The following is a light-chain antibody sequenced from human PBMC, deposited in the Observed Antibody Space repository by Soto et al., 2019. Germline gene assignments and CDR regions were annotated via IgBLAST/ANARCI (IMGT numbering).Light chain of an antibody. J-gene: IGKJ4*01. CDR3: QQYYSTPLT. Sequence: DIVMTQSPDSLAVSLGERATINCKYRQHVLYSSNNKNYLAWYQQKPGQPPKLLIYWASTRESGVPDRFSGSGSGTDFTLTISSLQAEDVAVYYCQQYYSTPLTFGGGNKVEIK. CDR2: WAS. V-gene: IGKV4-1*01. CDR1: QHVLYSSNNKNY.